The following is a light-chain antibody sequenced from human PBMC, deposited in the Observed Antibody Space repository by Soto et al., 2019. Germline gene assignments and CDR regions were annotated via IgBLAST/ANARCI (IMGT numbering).Light chain of an antibody. J-gene: IGKJ1*01. Sequence: EIVLTQSPGTLSLSPGERATLSCRASQSVSNNYLAWYQQKPGQAPRLLIYGTSSRATGIPDRFSGSGSGTDFTLTIRRLEPEDFAVYYCQQYGSSGTFGQGTKVDIK. CDR3: QQYGSSGT. V-gene: IGKV3-20*01. CDR2: GTS. CDR1: QSVSNNY.